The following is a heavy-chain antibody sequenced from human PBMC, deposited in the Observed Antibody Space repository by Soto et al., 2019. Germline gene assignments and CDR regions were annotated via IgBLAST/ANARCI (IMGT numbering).Heavy chain of an antibody. V-gene: IGHV1-46*01. J-gene: IGHJ3*02. D-gene: IGHD2-2*01. CDR2: INPSGGST. CDR3: AVVPAAMRSCDI. Sequence: GASVKVSCKASGYTFTSYYMHWVRQAPGQGLEWMGIINPSGGSTSYAQKFQGRVTMTRDTSTSTVYMELSSLRSEDTAVYYCAVVPAAMRSCDIWGQGTMVTVSS. CDR1: GYTFTSYY.